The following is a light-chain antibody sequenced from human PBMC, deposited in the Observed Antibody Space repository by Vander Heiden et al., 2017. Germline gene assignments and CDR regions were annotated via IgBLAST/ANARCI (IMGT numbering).Light chain of an antibody. Sequence: DVVMTQSPLSLPVTLGQPASISCRSSQSLVSGDGHTYLNWFHQRPGQSPRRLVYWVSIRDSGVPDRFSGSGSGSDFTLKISRVEAEDIGLYYCMQHTHWPRTFGQETTGDQ. CDR3: MQHTHWPRT. J-gene: IGKJ2*02. V-gene: IGKV2-30*01. CDR2: WVS. CDR1: QSLVSGDGHTY.